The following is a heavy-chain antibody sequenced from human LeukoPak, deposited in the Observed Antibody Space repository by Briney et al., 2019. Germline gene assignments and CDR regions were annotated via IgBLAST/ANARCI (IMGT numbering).Heavy chain of an antibody. J-gene: IGHJ3*02. CDR2: INPSGGSA. CDR1: GYTFTSYY. D-gene: IGHD3-3*01. Sequence: GASVKVSCKASGYTFTSYYMHWVRQAPGQGLEWMGIINPSGGSASYAQKFQGRVTMTRDMSTSTVYMELSSLRSEDTAVYYCARGLGTSTIFGVVIFGAFDIWGQGTMVTVSS. CDR3: ARGLGTSTIFGVVIFGAFDI. V-gene: IGHV1-46*01.